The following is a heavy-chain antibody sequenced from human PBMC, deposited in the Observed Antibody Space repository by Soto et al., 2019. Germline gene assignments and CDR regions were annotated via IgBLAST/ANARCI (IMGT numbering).Heavy chain of an antibody. D-gene: IGHD1-26*01. CDR1: GYTITAYY. CDR2: IDPRNGGT. Sequence: GASVKVSCKASGYTITAYYIHWVRQAPGQGLELMGWIDPRNGGTVYAQKFQGRVTMTRDTSISTVYMDLSGLGSDDTALYFCARDDYGIYPYWGQGSLVTVSS. V-gene: IGHV1-2*02. CDR3: ARDDYGIYPY. J-gene: IGHJ4*02.